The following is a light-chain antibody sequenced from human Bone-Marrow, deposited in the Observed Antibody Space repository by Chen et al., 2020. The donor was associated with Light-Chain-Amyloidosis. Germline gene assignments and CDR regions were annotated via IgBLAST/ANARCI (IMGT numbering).Light chain of an antibody. CDR1: SSDVGGDNH. CDR3: SSYTITNTLV. J-gene: IGLJ1*01. Sequence: QSALTQPASVSGSPGQSITISCPGTSSDVGGDNHVSWYQQHPDKAPKLMIYEVTNRPSWLPDRFSGSKSDNTASLTISGLQTEDEADYFCSSYTITNTLVFGSGTRVTVL. V-gene: IGLV2-14*01. CDR2: EVT.